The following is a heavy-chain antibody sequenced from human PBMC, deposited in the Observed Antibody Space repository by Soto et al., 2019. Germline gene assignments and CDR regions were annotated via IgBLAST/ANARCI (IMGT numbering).Heavy chain of an antibody. CDR3: AKDLSSGAKERNWFDP. D-gene: IGHD2-15*01. CDR1: GFTFSSYA. V-gene: IGHV3-23*01. J-gene: IGHJ5*02. CDR2: ISGSGGST. Sequence: EVQLLESGGGLVQPGGSLRLSCAASGFTFSSYAMSWVRQAPGKGLEWVSAISGSGGSTYYADSVKGRFTISRDNSKNTLYLQMNSLRAEDTAVYYGAKDLSSGAKERNWFDPWGQGTLVTVSS.